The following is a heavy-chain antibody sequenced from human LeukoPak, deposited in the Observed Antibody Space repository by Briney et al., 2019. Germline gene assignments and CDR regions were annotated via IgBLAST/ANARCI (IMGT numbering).Heavy chain of an antibody. J-gene: IGHJ4*02. CDR1: GFTFIDYD. CDR2: ICIRGDT. Sequence: PGGSLRLSCAASGFTFIDYDMYWVRQGLGERLEWVSAICIRGDTNYSGSVKGRFTISRENAESSLYLQMNSLRAEDTAVYYCARGGIQVSGIDEFDYWGQGTLVTVSS. V-gene: IGHV3-13*01. D-gene: IGHD6-19*01. CDR3: ARGGIQVSGIDEFDY.